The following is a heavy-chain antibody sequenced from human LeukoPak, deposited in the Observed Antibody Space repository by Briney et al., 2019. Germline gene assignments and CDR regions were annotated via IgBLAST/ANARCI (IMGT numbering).Heavy chain of an antibody. CDR3: ARASYDFWSGPYYFDY. D-gene: IGHD3-3*01. CDR2: IKQDGSEK. J-gene: IGHJ4*02. Sequence: GGSLRLSCPASGFTFSSYWMSWVRQAPGKGLEWVANIKQDGSEKYYVDSVKGRFTISRDNAKNSLYLQMNSLRAEDTAVYYCARASYDFWSGPYYFDYWGQGTLVTVSS. V-gene: IGHV3-7*01. CDR1: GFTFSSYW.